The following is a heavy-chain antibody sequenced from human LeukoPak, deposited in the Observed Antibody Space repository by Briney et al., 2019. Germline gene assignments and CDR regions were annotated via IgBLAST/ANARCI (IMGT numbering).Heavy chain of an antibody. D-gene: IGHD3-10*02. V-gene: IGHV3-11*04. J-gene: IGHJ4*02. CDR2: SSTSGSIT. Sequence: GGSLRLSCAASGFTFSEYYMSWIRQAPGKGLQWLAYSSTSGSITYYADSVKGRFTISRDNAKNSVYLQMNSLRAEDTAVYYCARDFSDVRGNIFDSWGQGTLVTVSS. CDR3: ARDFSDVRGNIFDS. CDR1: GFTFSEYY.